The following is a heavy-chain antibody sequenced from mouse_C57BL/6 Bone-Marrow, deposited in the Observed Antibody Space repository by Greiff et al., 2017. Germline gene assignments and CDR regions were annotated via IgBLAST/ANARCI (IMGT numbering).Heavy chain of an antibody. J-gene: IGHJ1*03. D-gene: IGHD1-1*01. CDR3: ARYGTVVAHWYFDV. V-gene: IGHV1-82*01. CDR1: GYAFSSSW. CDR2: IYPGDGAT. Sequence: VQLQQSGPELVKPGASVKISCKASGYAFSSSWMNWVKQRPGQGLEWIGRIYPGDGATNYNGKFKGKATLTAAKSSRTAYMQLSSLTSEDSAVYFWARYGTVVAHWYFDVWGTGTTVTVSS.